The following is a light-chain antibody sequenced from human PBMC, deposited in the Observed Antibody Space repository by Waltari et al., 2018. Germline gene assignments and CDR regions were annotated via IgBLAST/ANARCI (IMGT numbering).Light chain of an antibody. J-gene: IGKJ3*01. V-gene: IGKV4-1*01. CDR2: WAS. Sequence: DIVMTQSPDSLAVSLGERATINCKSRQSVLYSSNNKNYLAWYQQKPGQPPKLLIYWASTRESGVPDRFSGSGSGTDFTLTISSLQAEDVAVYYCQQYYSNPFTFGPGTKVDIK. CDR3: QQYYSNPFT. CDR1: QSVLYSSNNKNY.